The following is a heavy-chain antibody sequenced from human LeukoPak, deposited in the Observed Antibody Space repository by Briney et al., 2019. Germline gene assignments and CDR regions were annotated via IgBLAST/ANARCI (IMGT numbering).Heavy chain of an antibody. CDR3: TRPFYCSSASCYEDY. Sequence: PGGSLRLSCAASGFTFSGSAMHWVRRASGKGLEWVGRIRSKATSYATAYAASVKGRFTISRDDSKNTAYLQMNSLKTEDTAVYYCTRPFYCSSASCYEDYWGQGTLVTVSS. D-gene: IGHD2-2*01. CDR2: IRSKATSYAT. J-gene: IGHJ4*02. CDR1: GFTFSGSA. V-gene: IGHV3-73*01.